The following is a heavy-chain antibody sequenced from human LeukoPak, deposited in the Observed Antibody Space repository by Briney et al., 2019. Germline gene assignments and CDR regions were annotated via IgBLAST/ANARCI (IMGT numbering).Heavy chain of an antibody. J-gene: IGHJ4*02. D-gene: IGHD6-6*01. CDR1: GGTFSSYA. CDR2: IIPIFGTA. Sequence: SVKVSCKASGGTFSSYAISWVRQAPGQGLEWMGGIIPIFGTANYAQKFQGRVTITTDESTSTAYMELSSLRSEDTAVCYCASNGVYSSSPGGAFDYWGQGTLVTVSS. V-gene: IGHV1-69*05. CDR3: ASNGVYSSSPGGAFDY.